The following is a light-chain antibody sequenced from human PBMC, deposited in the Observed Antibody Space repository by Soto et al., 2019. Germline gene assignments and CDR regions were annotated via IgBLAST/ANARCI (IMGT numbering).Light chain of an antibody. J-gene: IGKJ4*01. CDR1: QSVSSNY. V-gene: IGKV3-20*01. Sequence: EIVLTQSPGTLSLSPGERATLSCRSSQSVSSNYLAWYQQKPGQAPSLLISGASNRATGIPDRFSGSGSGTDFTLTISRLEPEDFAVYYCQQYRSSPLTLGGGTKVDIK. CDR3: QQYRSSPLT. CDR2: GAS.